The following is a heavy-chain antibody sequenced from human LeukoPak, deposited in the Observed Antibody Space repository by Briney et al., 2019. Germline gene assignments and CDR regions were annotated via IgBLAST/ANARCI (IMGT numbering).Heavy chain of an antibody. V-gene: IGHV3-7*01. Sequence: GGSLRLSCAASGFTFSSYWMSWVRQAPGKGREWVANIKQDGSEKNYVDSVKGRFTISRDNAKNSLYLQMNSLRAEDTAVYYCARGLLRYFDWLPHYYYYYGMDVWGQGTTVTVSS. CDR3: ARGLLRYFDWLPHYYYYYGMDV. J-gene: IGHJ6*02. CDR2: IKQDGSEK. CDR1: GFTFSSYW. D-gene: IGHD3-9*01.